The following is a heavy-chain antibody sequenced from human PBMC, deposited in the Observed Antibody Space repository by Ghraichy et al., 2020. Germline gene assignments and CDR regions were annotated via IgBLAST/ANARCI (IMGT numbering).Heavy chain of an antibody. CDR3: ARVGCSSTSCYPYYYYGMDV. J-gene: IGHJ6*02. D-gene: IGHD2-2*01. V-gene: IGHV3-74*01. CDR1: GFTFSSYW. CDR2: INSDGSST. Sequence: GESLNISCAASGFTFSSYWMHWVRQAPGKGLVWVSRINSDGSSTSYADSVKGRFTISRDNAKNTLYLQMNSLRAEDTAVYYCARVGCSSTSCYPYYYYGMDVWGQVTTVTVSS.